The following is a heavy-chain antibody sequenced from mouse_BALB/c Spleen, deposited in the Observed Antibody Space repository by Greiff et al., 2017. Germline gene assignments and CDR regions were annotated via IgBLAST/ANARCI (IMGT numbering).Heavy chain of an antibody. V-gene: IGHV5-6-5*01. CDR1: GFTFSSYA. J-gene: IGHJ3*01. Sequence: DVKLVESGGGLVKPGGSLKLSCAASGFTFSSYAMSWVRQTPEKRLEWVASISSGGSTYYPDSVKGRFTISRDNARNILYLQMSSLRSEDTAMYYCARRIYDGYGVAYWGQGTLVTVSA. D-gene: IGHD2-3*01. CDR2: ISSGGST. CDR3: ARRIYDGYGVAY.